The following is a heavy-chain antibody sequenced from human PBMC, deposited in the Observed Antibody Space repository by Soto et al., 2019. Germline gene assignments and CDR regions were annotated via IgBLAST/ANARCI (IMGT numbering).Heavy chain of an antibody. D-gene: IGHD3-16*02. J-gene: IGHJ4*02. CDR2: IKQDGSEK. V-gene: IGHV3-7*01. Sequence: EVQLVESGGGLVQPGGSLRLSCAASGFTFSSYWMSWVRQAPGKGLEWVANIKQDGSEKYYVDSVKGRFTISRDNAKNSQYLQMNSQRAEDTAVYYCAGSDYDYIWGSYRAAGYFDYWGQGTLVTVSS. CDR3: AGSDYDYIWGSYRAAGYFDY. CDR1: GFTFSSYW.